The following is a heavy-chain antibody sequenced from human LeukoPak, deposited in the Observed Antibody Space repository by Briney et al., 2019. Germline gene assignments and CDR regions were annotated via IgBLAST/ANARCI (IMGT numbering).Heavy chain of an antibody. V-gene: IGHV1-2*02. CDR3: ARGGGYSWFDY. J-gene: IGHJ4*02. CDR1: GYSFTAHF. Sequence: ALVKVSCKVSGYSFTAHFIHWVRQAPGQGLEWMGWIDPNSGGTNCAQKFQGRVTMTRDTSVSAVYMELSSLRSDDTAVYYCARGGGYSWFDYWGQGTLVTVSS. D-gene: IGHD5-12*01. CDR2: IDPNSGGT.